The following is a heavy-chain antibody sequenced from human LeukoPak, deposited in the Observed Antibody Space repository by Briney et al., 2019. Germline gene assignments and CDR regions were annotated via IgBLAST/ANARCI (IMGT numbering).Heavy chain of an antibody. CDR1: GGTFSSYA. D-gene: IGHD5-24*01. V-gene: IGHV1-69*17. J-gene: IGHJ4*02. CDR2: IIPIFGIA. CDR3: ASSRESRDGYNSYPDY. Sequence: SVKVSFKASGGTFSSYAISWVRQAPGQGLEWMGRIIPIFGIANYAQKFQGRVTITADKSTSTAYMELSSLRSEDTAVYYCASSRESRDGYNSYPDYWGQGTLVTVSS.